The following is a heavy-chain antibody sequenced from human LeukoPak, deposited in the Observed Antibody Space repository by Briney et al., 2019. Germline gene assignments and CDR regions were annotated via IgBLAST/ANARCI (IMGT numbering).Heavy chain of an antibody. CDR2: IYHSGST. Sequence: SETLSLTCTVSGGSISSGGYYWSWIRQPPGKGLEWIGYIYHSGSTYYNPSLKSRVTISVDRSKNQFSLKLSSVTAADTAVYYCARANLRGYAFDIWGRGTMVTVSS. CDR3: ARANLRGYAFDI. V-gene: IGHV4-30-2*01. J-gene: IGHJ3*02. CDR1: GGSISSGGYY.